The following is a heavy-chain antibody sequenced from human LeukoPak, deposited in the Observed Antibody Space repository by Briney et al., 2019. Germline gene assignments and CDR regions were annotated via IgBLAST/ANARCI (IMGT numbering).Heavy chain of an antibody. V-gene: IGHV4-31*03. D-gene: IGHD3-3*01. CDR1: GGSISSGGYY. Sequence: SETLSLTCTVAGGSISSGGYYWRWIRQHPGKGLEWIGYIYYSGSTYYNPSLKSRVTISVDTSKNQFSLKLSSVTAADTSVYYCARGGTYYDFLDVWGKGTTVTVSS. J-gene: IGHJ6*04. CDR3: ARGGTYYDFLDV. CDR2: IYYSGST.